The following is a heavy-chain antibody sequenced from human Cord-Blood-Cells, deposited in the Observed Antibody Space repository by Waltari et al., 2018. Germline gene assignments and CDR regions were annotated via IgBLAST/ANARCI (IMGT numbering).Heavy chain of an antibody. J-gene: IGHJ5*02. CDR1: GGSFSGYY. D-gene: IGHD3-3*01. Sequence: VQLQQWGAGLLKPSETLSLTCAVYGGSFSGYYWSWIRQPPGKGLEWIGEINHSGSTNYNPSLKSRVTISVDTAKNQFSLKLSSVTAADTAVNYCARGSDDFWSGYHQYNWFDPWGQGTLVTVSS. CDR2: INHSGST. V-gene: IGHV4-34*01. CDR3: ARGSDDFWSGYHQYNWFDP.